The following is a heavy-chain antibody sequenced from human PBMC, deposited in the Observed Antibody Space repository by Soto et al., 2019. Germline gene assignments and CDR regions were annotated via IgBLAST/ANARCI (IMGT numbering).Heavy chain of an antibody. J-gene: IGHJ6*02. D-gene: IGHD6-6*01. V-gene: IGHV1-8*01. CDR1: GYTFTSYY. CDR3: ASALVEYSSSIYYGMDV. Sequence: RASVKVSCKASGYTFTSYYINWVRQATGQGLEWMGWMNPNSGNTGYAQKFQGRVTMTRNTSISTAYMELSSLRSEDAAVYYCASALVEYSSSIYYGMDVWGQGTTVTVSS. CDR2: MNPNSGNT.